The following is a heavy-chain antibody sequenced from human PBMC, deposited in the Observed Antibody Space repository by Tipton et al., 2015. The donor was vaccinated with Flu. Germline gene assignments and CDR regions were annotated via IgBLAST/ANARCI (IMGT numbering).Heavy chain of an antibody. Sequence: TLPLTCTVSGGSFTNYYWSWLRQPPGAGLEWIGDIFHDGTTNYHPSLWSRVTMSLDMSKNQLSLRLSSVTVADTAVYYCARGGDILDVWGQGTTVTVSS. CDR3: ARGGDILDV. CDR1: GGSFTNYY. V-gene: IGHV4-4*09. J-gene: IGHJ6*02. D-gene: IGHD2-15*01. CDR2: IFHDGTT.